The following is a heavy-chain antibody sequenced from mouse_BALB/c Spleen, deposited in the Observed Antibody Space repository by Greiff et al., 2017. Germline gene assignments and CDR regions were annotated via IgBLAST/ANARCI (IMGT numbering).Heavy chain of an antibody. CDR3: TRDQDYGSSSWFAY. J-gene: IGHJ3*01. CDR1: GFTFSSYT. CDR2: ISSGGSYT. D-gene: IGHD1-1*01. V-gene: IGHV5-6-4*01. Sequence: EVMLVESGGGLVKPGGSLKLSCAASGFTFSSYTMSWVRQTPEKRLEWVATISSGGSYTYYPDSVKGRFTISRDNAKNTLYLQMSSLKSEDTAMYYCTRDQDYGSSSWFAYWGQGTLVTVSA.